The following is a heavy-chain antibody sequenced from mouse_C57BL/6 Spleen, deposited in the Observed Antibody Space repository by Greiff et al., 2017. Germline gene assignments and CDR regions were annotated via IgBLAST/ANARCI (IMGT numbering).Heavy chain of an antibody. V-gene: IGHV1-82*01. CDR3: AGSGTELYDIDY. Sequence: QVQLQQSGPELVKPGASVKISCKASGYAFSSSWMNWVKQRPGKGLEWIGRIYPEDGDTNYNGKFKGKATLTADTSSSTAYMQLSSLTSEDAAVYCCAGSGTELYDIDYWGQGTSVTVSS. CDR1: GYAFSSSW. D-gene: IGHD4-1*01. J-gene: IGHJ4*01. CDR2: IYPEDGDT.